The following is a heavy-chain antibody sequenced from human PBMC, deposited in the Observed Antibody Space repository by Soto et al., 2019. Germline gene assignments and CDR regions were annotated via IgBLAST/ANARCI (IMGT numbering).Heavy chain of an antibody. CDR1: GDSVSSNSAA. D-gene: IGHD1-1*01. CDR2: TFYRSQWYN. Sequence: SPTLSLTCVISGDSVSSNSAAWNWIRQSPSRGLEWLGRTFYRSQWYNDYAMSMESRITVTPDTSKNQFSLHLNSVTPEDTAVYFCARERDTTTPLSFDFWGQGTLVTAPQ. CDR3: ARERDTTTPLSFDF. V-gene: IGHV6-1*01. J-gene: IGHJ4*02.